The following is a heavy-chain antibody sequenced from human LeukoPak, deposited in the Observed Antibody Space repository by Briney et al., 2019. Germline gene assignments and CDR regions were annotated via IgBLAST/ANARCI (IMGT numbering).Heavy chain of an antibody. V-gene: IGHV3-30-3*02. J-gene: IGHJ4*02. Sequence: GRSLRLSCAASGFTFSSYAMHWVRQAPGKGLEWVAVISYDGSNKYYADSVKGRFTISRDNSKNTLYLQMNSLRAEDTAVYYCAKISGSYSSYFDYWGQGTLVTVSS. CDR2: ISYDGSNK. CDR3: AKISGSYSSYFDY. D-gene: IGHD1-26*01. CDR1: GFTFSSYA.